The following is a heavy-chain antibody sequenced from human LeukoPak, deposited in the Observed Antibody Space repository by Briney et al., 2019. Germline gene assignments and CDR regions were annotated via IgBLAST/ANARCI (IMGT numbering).Heavy chain of an antibody. D-gene: IGHD5-12*01. Sequence: GGSLRLSCAASGFNFRTYSMNWVRQAPGKGLEWVSYISSGSSTIYYAHSLKGRFTISRDNAKNSLYLQMNSLRDEDTAVYYCARDTSGYNTFDYWGQGTLVTVSS. CDR2: ISSGSSTI. J-gene: IGHJ4*02. CDR3: ARDTSGYNTFDY. CDR1: GFNFRTYS. V-gene: IGHV3-48*02.